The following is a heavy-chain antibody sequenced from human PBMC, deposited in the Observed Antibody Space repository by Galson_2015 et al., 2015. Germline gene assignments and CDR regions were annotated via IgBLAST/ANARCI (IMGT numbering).Heavy chain of an antibody. CDR2: IYPGDSDT. D-gene: IGHD2-15*01. J-gene: IGHJ3*02. CDR1: GYSFTSYW. Sequence: QSGAEVKKPGESLKISCKGSGYSFTSYWIGWVRQMPGKGLEWMGIIYPGDSDTRYSPSFQGQVTISADKSISTAYLQWSSLKASDTAMYYCARLQDCSGCSCYYFAFDIWGQGTMVTVSS. V-gene: IGHV5-51*01. CDR3: ARLQDCSGCSCYYFAFDI.